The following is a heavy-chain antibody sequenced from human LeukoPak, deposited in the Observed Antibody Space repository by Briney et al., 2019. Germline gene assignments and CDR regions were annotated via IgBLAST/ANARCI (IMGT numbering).Heavy chain of an antibody. CDR2: ISDSGGRT. CDR1: GFTLSNYG. Sequence: GGSLRLSCAVSGFTLSNYGMSWVRQAPGKGLEWVAGISDSGGRTNYADSVKGRFTISRDNPKNTLYLQMNSLRTEDTAVYFCAKRGVVIRVILVGFHKEAYYFDSWGQGALVTVSS. J-gene: IGHJ4*02. V-gene: IGHV3-23*01. D-gene: IGHD3-22*01. CDR3: AKRGVVIRVILVGFHKEAYYFDS.